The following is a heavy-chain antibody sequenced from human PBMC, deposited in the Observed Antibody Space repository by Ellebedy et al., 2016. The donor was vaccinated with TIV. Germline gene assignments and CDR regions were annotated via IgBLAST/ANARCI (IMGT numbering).Heavy chain of an antibody. CDR2: VYYSGIT. CDR3: ATYNNEGTYNWFDP. CDR1: GGSISSYY. V-gene: IGHV4-59*12. J-gene: IGHJ5*02. D-gene: IGHD5-24*01. Sequence: SETLSLTCTVSGGSISSYYWNWIRQPPGKGLEWIGYVYYSGITNYNPSLKGRVSMSRDTSKNQLSLKLSYMTAADTAMYYCATYNNEGTYNWFDPWGQGILVTVSS.